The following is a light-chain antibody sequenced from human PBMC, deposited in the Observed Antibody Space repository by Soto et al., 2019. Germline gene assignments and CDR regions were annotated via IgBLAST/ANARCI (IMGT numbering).Light chain of an antibody. CDR3: MQGTHWPIT. CDR2: EVS. Sequence: DVVMTQSPLSLPVTLGQPASISCRSTESLEYSDGVAYLSWYQQRPGQSPRRLIYEVSHRDSGVPDRFSGSGSGTDFTLRISRVEAEDVGVYYCMQGTHWPITFGQGTRLEIK. CDR1: ESLEYSDGVAY. V-gene: IGKV2-30*01. J-gene: IGKJ5*01.